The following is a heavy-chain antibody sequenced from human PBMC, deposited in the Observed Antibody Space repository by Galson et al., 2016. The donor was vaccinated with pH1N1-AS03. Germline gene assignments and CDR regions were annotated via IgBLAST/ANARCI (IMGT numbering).Heavy chain of an antibody. CDR1: GFTFSSYR. D-gene: IGHD6-25*01. Sequence: SLRLSCAASGFTFSSYRMSWVRQAPGKGLEWVANIKEDGSEKYYVDSVKGRFTISRDNGKNSLYLQMNSLRAEDTAVYFCARAGIAASYFHYYYLDVWGKGATVTVSS. CDR2: IKEDGSEK. CDR3: ARAGIAASYFHYYYLDV. V-gene: IGHV3-7*04. J-gene: IGHJ6*03.